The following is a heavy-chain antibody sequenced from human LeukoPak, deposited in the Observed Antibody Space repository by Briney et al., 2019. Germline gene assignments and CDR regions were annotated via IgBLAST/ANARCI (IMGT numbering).Heavy chain of an antibody. CDR2: IYHSGST. Sequence: SETLSLTCTVSGGSISSSSYYWGWIRQPPGKGLEWIGYIYHSGSTYYNPSLKSRVTISVDRSKNQFSLKLSSVTAADTAVYYCARNGDIVVVPAAPDAFDIWGQGTMVTVSS. CDR3: ARNGDIVVVPAAPDAFDI. J-gene: IGHJ3*02. V-gene: IGHV4-30-2*01. CDR1: GGSISSSSYY. D-gene: IGHD2-2*01.